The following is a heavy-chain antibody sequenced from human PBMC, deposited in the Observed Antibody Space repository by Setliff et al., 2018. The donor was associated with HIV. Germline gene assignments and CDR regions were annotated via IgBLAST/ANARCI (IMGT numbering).Heavy chain of an antibody. Sequence: GGSLRLSCAASGFTFSSYGMHWVRQAPGKGLEWVAFIRYDGSNKYYADSVKGRFTISRDNSKNTLYLQMNSLRAEDTAVYYCARGGTYSSGFNWFDPWGQGTLVTVSS. D-gene: IGHD6-19*01. CDR3: ARGGTYSSGFNWFDP. CDR2: IRYDGSNK. J-gene: IGHJ5*02. V-gene: IGHV3-30*02. CDR1: GFTFSSYG.